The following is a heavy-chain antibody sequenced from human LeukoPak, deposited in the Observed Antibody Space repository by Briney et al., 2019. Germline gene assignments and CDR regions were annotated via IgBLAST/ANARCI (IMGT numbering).Heavy chain of an antibody. CDR3: ARGGYSSATDAFDI. V-gene: IGHV3-7*01. CDR2: IKQDGSEK. J-gene: IGHJ3*02. CDR1: GFTFSSYW. Sequence: GGSLRLSCAASGFTFSSYWMSWVRQAPGKGLEWVANIKQDGSEKYYVDSVKGRFTISRDNAKNSLYLQMNSLRAEDTAVYYCARGGYSSATDAFDIWGQGTMVTVSS. D-gene: IGHD6-19*01.